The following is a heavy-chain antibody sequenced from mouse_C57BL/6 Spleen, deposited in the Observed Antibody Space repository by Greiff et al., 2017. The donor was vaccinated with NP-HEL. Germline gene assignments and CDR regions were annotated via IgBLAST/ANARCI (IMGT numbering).Heavy chain of an antibody. J-gene: IGHJ3*01. D-gene: IGHD4-1*01. CDR2: INPYNGGT. CDR1: GYTFTDYY. V-gene: IGHV1-19*01. CDR3: ARLELTGTFAY. Sequence: EVKLQESGPVLVKPGASVKMSCKASGYTFTDYYMNWVKQSHGKSLEWIGVINPYNGGTSYNQKFKGKATLTVDKSSSTAYMELNSLTSEDSAVYYCARLELTGTFAYWGKGTLVTVSA.